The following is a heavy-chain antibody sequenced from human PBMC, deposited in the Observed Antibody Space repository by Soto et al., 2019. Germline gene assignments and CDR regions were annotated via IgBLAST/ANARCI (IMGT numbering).Heavy chain of an antibody. D-gene: IGHD5-18*01. CDR3: TSGRLSGYSSEIDC. Sequence: VQLVESGGGLVQPGGSLKLSCAASGFTFSGSAMHWVRQASGKGLEWVGRIRSKANSYATAYAASVKGRFTISRDDSKNTAYLQMNSLKTEDTAVYYCTSGRLSGYSSEIDCWGQGTLVTVSS. V-gene: IGHV3-73*02. CDR1: GFTFSGSA. CDR2: IRSKANSYAT. J-gene: IGHJ4*02.